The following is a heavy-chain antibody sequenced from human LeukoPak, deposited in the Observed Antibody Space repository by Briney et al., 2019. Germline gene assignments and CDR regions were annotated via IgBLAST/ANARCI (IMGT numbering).Heavy chain of an antibody. CDR2: IWYDGSNK. CDR1: GFTFSSYG. J-gene: IGHJ4*02. CDR3: AIADYYDSSGYYDY. V-gene: IGHV3-33*01. D-gene: IGHD3-22*01. Sequence: PGGSLRLSCAASGFTFSSYGMHWVRQAPGKGLEWVAVIWYDGSNKYYADSVKGRFTISRDNSKNTLYLQMNSLRAEDTAVYYCAIADYYDSSGYYDYWGQGTLVTVSS.